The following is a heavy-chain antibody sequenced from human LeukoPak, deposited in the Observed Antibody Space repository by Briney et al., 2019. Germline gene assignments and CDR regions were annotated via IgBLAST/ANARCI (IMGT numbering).Heavy chain of an antibody. V-gene: IGHV3-30*02. CDR2: IRYDGSNK. D-gene: IGHD2-2*01. Sequence: PGGSLRLSCAASGFTFSSYGMHWVRQAPGKGLEWVAFIRYDGSNKYYADSVKGRFTISRDNSKNTLYLQMNSLRAEDTAVYYCAKSSRYCSSTSCYFAFNYYYYYMDVWGKGTTVTVSS. J-gene: IGHJ6*03. CDR3: AKSSRYCSSTSCYFAFNYYYYYMDV. CDR1: GFTFSSYG.